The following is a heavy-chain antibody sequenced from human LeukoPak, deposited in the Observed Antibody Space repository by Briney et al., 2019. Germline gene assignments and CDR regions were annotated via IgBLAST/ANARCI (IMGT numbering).Heavy chain of an antibody. CDR3: ARDGYYYGSGSYYY. D-gene: IGHD3-10*01. CDR2: ISAYNGNT. V-gene: IGHV1-18*01. CDR1: GYTFTSYG. Sequence: ASVKVSCKASGYTFTSYGISWVRQAPGQGLEWMGWISAYNGNTNYAQKLQGRVTMTTDTSTSIAYMELRSLRSDDTAVYYCARDGYYYGSGSYYYWGQGTLVTVSS. J-gene: IGHJ4*02.